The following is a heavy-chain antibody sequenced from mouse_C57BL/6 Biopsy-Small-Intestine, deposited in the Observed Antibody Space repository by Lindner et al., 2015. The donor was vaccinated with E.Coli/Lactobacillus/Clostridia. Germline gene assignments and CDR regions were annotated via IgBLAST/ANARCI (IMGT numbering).Heavy chain of an antibody. J-gene: IGHJ2*01. D-gene: IGHD6-1*01. Sequence: VQLQESGPELVKPGASVKISCKASGYAFSSSWMNWVKQRPGKGLEWIGRIYPGDGDTNYNGKFKGKATLTADKSSSTAYMQLSSLTSEDSAVYFCAKVPFDYWGQGTTPTVSS. V-gene: IGHV1-82*01. CDR1: GYAFSSSW. CDR3: AKVPFDY. CDR2: IYPGDGDT.